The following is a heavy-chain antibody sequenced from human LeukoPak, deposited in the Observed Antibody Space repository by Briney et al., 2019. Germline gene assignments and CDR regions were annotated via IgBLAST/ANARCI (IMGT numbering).Heavy chain of an antibody. CDR2: IYSSDAT. Sequence: PGGSLRLSCAASGFTLTRNHMNWVRQVPGKGLEWVSIIYSSDATYYADSVKGRFTVSRDKAKKSLYLQMNSLRAEDTAVYYCATHELKDAFDIWGQGTMVTVSS. CDR3: ATHELKDAFDI. CDR1: GFTLTRNH. V-gene: IGHV3-66*01. D-gene: IGHD3-10*01. J-gene: IGHJ3*02.